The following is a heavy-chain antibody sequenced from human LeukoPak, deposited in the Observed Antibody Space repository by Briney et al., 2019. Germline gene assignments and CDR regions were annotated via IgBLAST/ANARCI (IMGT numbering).Heavy chain of an antibody. Sequence: GASVKVSCKASGYTFTSNAMHWVRQAPGQRLGWMGCSNGANGNTEYSHEFQGRVTITRDTSARTAYMELSSLRSEDTAVYYCARGAWEGSWLIDYWGQGTLVIVSS. CDR2: SNGANGNT. CDR1: GYTFTSNA. CDR3: ARGAWEGSWLIDY. D-gene: IGHD1-26*01. V-gene: IGHV1-3*02. J-gene: IGHJ4*02.